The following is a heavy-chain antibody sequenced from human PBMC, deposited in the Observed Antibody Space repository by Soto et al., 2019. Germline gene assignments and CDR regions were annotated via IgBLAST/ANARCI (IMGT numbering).Heavy chain of an antibody. Sequence: QVQLMQSGAEVKKPGSSVKVSCKASGGAFSSYTINWVRQAPGHGLEGMGGILPIVGTRNYAQRFQGRVTITADKSTSTAYMALSSLRSADTAVYSCARALSDGTSTSCYDYFYYGMDVWGQGTMVTVSS. D-gene: IGHD2-2*01. V-gene: IGHV1-69*06. CDR1: GGAFSSYT. CDR2: ILPIVGTR. J-gene: IGHJ6*02. CDR3: ARALSDGTSTSCYDYFYYGMDV.